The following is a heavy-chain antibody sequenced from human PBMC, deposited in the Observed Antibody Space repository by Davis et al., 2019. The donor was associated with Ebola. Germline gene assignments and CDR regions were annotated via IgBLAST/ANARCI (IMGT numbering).Heavy chain of an antibody. J-gene: IGHJ4*02. V-gene: IGHV3-53*01. D-gene: IGHD6-6*01. Sequence: AGSLRLSCAASGLTVSNNYMSWVRQAPGKGLEWVSVIYAGGNTYYADSVKGRFTISRDNSGNTLYLQMDSLRADDTAVYYCARGPILAALDYWGQGTLVIVSS. CDR3: ARGPILAALDY. CDR2: IYAGGNT. CDR1: GLTVSNNY.